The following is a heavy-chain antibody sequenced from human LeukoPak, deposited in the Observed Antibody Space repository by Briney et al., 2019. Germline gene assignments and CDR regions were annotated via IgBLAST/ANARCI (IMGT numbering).Heavy chain of an antibody. J-gene: IGHJ4*02. V-gene: IGHV3-23*01. CDR2: ISGSGGST. D-gene: IGHD3-10*01. Sequence: PGGSLRLSCAASGFTFSSYAMSWVRQAPGKGLEWVSAISGSGGSTYYADSVKGRFTISRDNSKNTLYLQMNSLRAEDTAVYYCARDLHPRGREANYWGQGTLVTVSS. CDR3: ARDLHPRGREANY. CDR1: GFTFSSYA.